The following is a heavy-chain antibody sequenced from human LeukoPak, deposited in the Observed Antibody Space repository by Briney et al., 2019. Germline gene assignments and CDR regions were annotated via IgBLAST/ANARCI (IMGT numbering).Heavy chain of an antibody. CDR2: IGGGGVTK. V-gene: IGHV3-23*01. CDR1: PFIFSNSA. Sequence: PGESLRLSCAASPFIFSNSAMSWVRQAPGKGLEWVSAIGGGGVTKFYADSVRGRFSISRDNSKNTLYLQMNSLRAEDTAVYYCATLLTYGDPWGYFQHWGQRILVTVSS. J-gene: IGHJ1*01. CDR3: ATLLTYGDPWGYFQH. D-gene: IGHD4-17*01.